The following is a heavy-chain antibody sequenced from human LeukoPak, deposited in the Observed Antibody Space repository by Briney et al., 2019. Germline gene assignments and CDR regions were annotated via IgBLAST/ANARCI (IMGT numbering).Heavy chain of an antibody. CDR3: ARDGGYDFWSGYYQDY. V-gene: IGHV3-23*01. J-gene: IGHJ4*02. Sequence: PGGSLRLSCAVSGFTFSNYAMSWVRQAPGKGPEWVSVISGSGGSTYYADSMKGRFTISRDNSKNTLYLQMNSLRAEDTAVYYCARDGGYDFWSGYYQDYWGQGTLVTVSS. CDR1: GFTFSNYA. CDR2: ISGSGGST. D-gene: IGHD3-3*01.